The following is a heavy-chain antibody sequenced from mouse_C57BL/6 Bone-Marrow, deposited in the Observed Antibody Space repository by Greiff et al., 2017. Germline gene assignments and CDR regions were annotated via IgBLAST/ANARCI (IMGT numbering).Heavy chain of an antibody. CDR1: GYTFTSYW. CDR3: ARVYYRYYCDY. J-gene: IGHJ2*01. V-gene: IGHV1-64*01. CDR2: IPPNSGST. Sequence: QVQLQQPGAELVKPGASVKLSCKASGYTFTSYWMHWVKQRPGQGLEWIGMIPPNSGSTNYNEKFKSKATLTVDKSSSTAYMQLSSLTSEDSAVYYCARVYYRYYCDYWGQGTTLTVSS. D-gene: IGHD2-14*01.